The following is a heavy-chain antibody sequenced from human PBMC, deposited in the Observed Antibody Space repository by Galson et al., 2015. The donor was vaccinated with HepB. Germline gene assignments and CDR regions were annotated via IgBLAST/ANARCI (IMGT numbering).Heavy chain of an antibody. CDR2: IWYDGSKE. J-gene: IGHJ6*02. CDR1: GFIFDDYG. Sequence: SLRLSCAASGFIFDDYGMHWVRQAPGKGLEWVAFIWYDGSKEPYADSVKGRFTISRDNSKNTLYLQMNSLRVEDTAIYYYARSVYQLPPPERFAMDGWGQGTTVTVS. D-gene: IGHD2-2*01. V-gene: IGHV3-33*08. CDR3: ARSVYQLPPPERFAMDG.